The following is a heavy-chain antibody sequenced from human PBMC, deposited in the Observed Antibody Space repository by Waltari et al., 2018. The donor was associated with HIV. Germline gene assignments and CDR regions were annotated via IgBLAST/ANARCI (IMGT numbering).Heavy chain of an antibody. CDR3: ARMATVVDWYFDL. CDR2: IIPVFGTT. CDR1: GATSNHYA. D-gene: IGHD2-15*01. V-gene: IGHV1-69*01. J-gene: IGHJ2*01. Sequence: QVQLLQSGAEVTEPGSSVKVSCKASGATSNHYAITWVRQAPGQGLEWMGGIIPVFGTTKYAQKFQGRLTIIADESTSTGYMELRSLRSEDTAVYYCARMATVVDWYFDLWGRGTLVTVSS.